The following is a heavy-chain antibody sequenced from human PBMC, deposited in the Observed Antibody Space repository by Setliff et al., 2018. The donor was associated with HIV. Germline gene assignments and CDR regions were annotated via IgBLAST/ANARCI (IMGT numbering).Heavy chain of an antibody. CDR3: ARAPFYYGSGSYQTFDY. D-gene: IGHD3-10*01. Sequence: PSETLSLTCSVSGGSISSRSPYYWGWIRQPPGKGLEWIGYIYYTGSTHYNPSLKSRVTISVDTSKNQFSLKLSSVTAADTAVYYCARAPFYYGSGSYQTFDYWGQGTLVTVSS. CDR1: GGSISSRSPYY. CDR2: IYYTGST. V-gene: IGHV4-31*03. J-gene: IGHJ4*02.